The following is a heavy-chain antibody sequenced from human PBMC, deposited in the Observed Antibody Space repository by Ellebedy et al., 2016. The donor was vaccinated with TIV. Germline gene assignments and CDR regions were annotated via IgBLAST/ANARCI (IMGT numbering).Heavy chain of an antibody. CDR2: INGDGSST. CDR1: GFTFSGYW. V-gene: IGHV3-74*01. CDR3: AKGGAVVAATWFDY. J-gene: IGHJ4*02. D-gene: IGHD2-15*01. Sequence: GESLKISXAASGFTFSGYWMHWVRQAPGKGLVWVSRINGDGSSTVYADSVEGRFTISRDNAKNTLYLQMNSLRAEDTAVYYCAKGGAVVAATWFDYWGQGTLVTVSS.